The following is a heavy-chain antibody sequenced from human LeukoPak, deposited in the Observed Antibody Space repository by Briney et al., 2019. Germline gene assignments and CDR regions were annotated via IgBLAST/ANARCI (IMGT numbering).Heavy chain of an antibody. V-gene: IGHV3-30*18. Sequence: PGGSLRLSCAASGFTFSSYSMNWVRQAPGKGLEWVAVISYDGSNKYYADSVKGRFTISRDNSKNTLYLQMNSLRAEDTAVYYCAKAMIVVVPFDYWGQGTLVTVSS. D-gene: IGHD3-22*01. J-gene: IGHJ4*02. CDR2: ISYDGSNK. CDR1: GFTFSSYS. CDR3: AKAMIVVVPFDY.